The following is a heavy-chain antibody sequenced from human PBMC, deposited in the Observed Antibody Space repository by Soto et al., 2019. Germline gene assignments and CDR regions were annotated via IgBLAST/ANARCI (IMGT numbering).Heavy chain of an antibody. CDR2: IYWDDDK. D-gene: IGHD3-9*01. V-gene: IGHV2-5*02. CDR1: GFSLSTSGVG. Sequence: QITLKESGPTLVKPTQTLTLTCTFSGFSLSTSGVGVGWIRQPPGKALEWLELIYWDDDKRYSPSLKSRLTITKDTSKNQVVLTMTNMDPVDTATYYCALLTRSGYGADFDYWGQGTLVTVSS. CDR3: ALLTRSGYGADFDY. J-gene: IGHJ4*02.